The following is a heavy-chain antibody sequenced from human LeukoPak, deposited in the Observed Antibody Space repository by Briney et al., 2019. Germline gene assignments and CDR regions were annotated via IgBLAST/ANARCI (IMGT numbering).Heavy chain of an antibody. CDR1: GFTFSSYA. D-gene: IGHD3-3*01. CDR3: AKDTGWSGYFDY. Sequence: GGSLRVSCAASGFTFSSYAMSWVRRAPGKGLEWVSAISGSGGSAYYADSVKGRFTISRDNSKNTLYLLMNSLRAEDTAVYYCAKDTGWSGYFDYWGQGPLVTVSS. CDR2: ISGSGGSA. J-gene: IGHJ4*02. V-gene: IGHV3-23*01.